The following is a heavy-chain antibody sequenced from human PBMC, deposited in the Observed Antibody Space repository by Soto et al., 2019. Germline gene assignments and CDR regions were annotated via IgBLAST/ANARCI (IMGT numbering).Heavy chain of an antibody. CDR3: ARGLGFSDYYMDV. CDR1: VYTFTGYY. Sequence: ASVKVCCKASVYTFTGYYIHWVRLAPGQGLEWMGWINPNSGGTNYAQKFQGWVTMTRDTSISTAYMELSRLRSDDTAVYYCARGLGFSDYYMDVWGKGTTVTVSS. D-gene: IGHD3-10*01. V-gene: IGHV1-2*04. CDR2: INPNSGGT. J-gene: IGHJ6*03.